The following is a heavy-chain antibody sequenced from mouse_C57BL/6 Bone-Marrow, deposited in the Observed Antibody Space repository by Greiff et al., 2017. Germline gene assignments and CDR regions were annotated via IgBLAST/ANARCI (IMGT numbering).Heavy chain of an antibody. CDR3: AIHPCSYWYFDV. Sequence: QVQLKQPGAELVKPGASVKVSCKASGYTFTSYWMHWVKQRPGQGLEWIGRIHPSDSDTNYNQKFKGKATLTVDKSSSTAYMQLSSLTSEDSAVYYCAIHPCSYWYFDVWGTGTAVTVSA. CDR1: GYTFTSYW. J-gene: IGHJ1*03. V-gene: IGHV1-74*01. CDR2: IHPSDSDT.